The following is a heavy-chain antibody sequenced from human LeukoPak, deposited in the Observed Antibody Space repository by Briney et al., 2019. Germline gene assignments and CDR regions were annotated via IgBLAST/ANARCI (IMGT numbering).Heavy chain of an antibody. V-gene: IGHV3-7*01. Sequence: GGSLRLSCAASGFTFSTYWMNWVRQAPGKGLEWVANIKQDGSGKYYVDSVKGRFTISRDNAKNSLYLQMNSLTAEDTAVYYCARDPDQIVGANFHYWGQGTLVTVSS. CDR3: ARDPDQIVGANFHY. J-gene: IGHJ4*02. D-gene: IGHD1-26*01. CDR1: GFTFSTYW. CDR2: IKQDGSGK.